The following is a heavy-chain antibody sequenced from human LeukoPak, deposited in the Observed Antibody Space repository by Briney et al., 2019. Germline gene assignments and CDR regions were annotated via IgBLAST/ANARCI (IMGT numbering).Heavy chain of an antibody. D-gene: IGHD3-10*01. CDR3: ASSGSGKSWFDP. CDR2: ISYDGSNK. J-gene: IGHJ5*02. V-gene: IGHV3-30*04. Sequence: GGSLRLSCAASGFTFSSYAMHWVGQAPGKGLEWVAVISYDGSNKYYADSVKGRFTISRDNSKNTLYLQMNSLRAEDTAVYYCASSGSGKSWFDPWGQGTLVTVSS. CDR1: GFTFSSYA.